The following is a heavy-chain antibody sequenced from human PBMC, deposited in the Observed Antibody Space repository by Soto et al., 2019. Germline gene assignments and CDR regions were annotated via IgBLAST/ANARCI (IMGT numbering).Heavy chain of an antibody. J-gene: IGHJ6*02. Sequence: AGGSLRLSCAASGFTFSSYAMSWVRQAPGMGLEWVSAISGSGSSTYYADSVKGRFTISRDNSKNTLYLQMDSLRAEDTAVYYCAKPYDSGGYYIVRLGMDVWGQGTTVTVSS. D-gene: IGHD3-22*01. CDR3: AKPYDSGGYYIVRLGMDV. V-gene: IGHV3-23*01. CDR2: ISGSGSST. CDR1: GFTFSSYA.